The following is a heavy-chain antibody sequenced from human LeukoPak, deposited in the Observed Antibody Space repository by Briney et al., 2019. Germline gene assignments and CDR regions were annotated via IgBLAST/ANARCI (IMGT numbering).Heavy chain of an antibody. Sequence: PGGSLRISCAASGFTFSSYGMHWVRQAPGKGLEWVAFTLYDGSNKYYADSVKGRFTISRDNSKNTLYLQMNSLRAEDTAVYYCANGVVYFDNWGQGTLVTVSS. CDR3: ANGVVYFDN. D-gene: IGHD3-10*01. J-gene: IGHJ4*02. CDR2: TLYDGSNK. CDR1: GFTFSSYG. V-gene: IGHV3-30*02.